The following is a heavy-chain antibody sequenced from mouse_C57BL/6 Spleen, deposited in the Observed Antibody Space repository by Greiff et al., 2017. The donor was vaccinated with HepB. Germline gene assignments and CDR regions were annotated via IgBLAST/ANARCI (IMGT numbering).Heavy chain of an antibody. J-gene: IGHJ3*01. D-gene: IGHD2-1*01. CDR2: IYPGSGST. Sequence: QVQLKESGAELVKPGASVKMSCKASGYTFTSYWITWVKQRPGQGLEWIGDIYPGSGSTNYNEKFKSKATLTVDTSSSTAYMQLSSLTSEDSAVYYCARGNYGNYLAWFAYWGQGTLVTVSA. CDR3: ARGNYGNYLAWFAY. CDR1: GYTFTSYW. V-gene: IGHV1-55*01.